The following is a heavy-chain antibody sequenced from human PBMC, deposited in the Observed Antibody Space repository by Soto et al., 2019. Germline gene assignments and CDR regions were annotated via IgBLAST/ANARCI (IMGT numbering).Heavy chain of an antibody. V-gene: IGHV3-33*01. D-gene: IGHD2-15*01. CDR1: GFTFSSYG. CDR3: AREGYCSGGSCYFYFDY. CDR2: IWYDGSNK. Sequence: QVQLVESGGGVVQPGRSLRLSCAASGFTFSSYGMHWVRQAPGKGLEWVAVIWYDGSNKYYADSVKGRFTISRDNSKNTLYLQMNSLRAEDTAVYYCAREGYCSGGSCYFYFDYWGQGTLFTVSS. J-gene: IGHJ4*02.